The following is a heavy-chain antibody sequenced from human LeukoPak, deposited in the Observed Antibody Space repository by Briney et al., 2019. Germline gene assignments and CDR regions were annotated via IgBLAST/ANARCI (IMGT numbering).Heavy chain of an antibody. CDR2: INPNSGGT. CDR3: ARARVYYDPILVFDY. D-gene: IGHD3-22*01. CDR1: GYTFTGNY. V-gene: IGHV1-2*02. J-gene: IGHJ4*02. Sequence: ASVKVSCKASGYTFTGNYLHWVRQAPGHGLEWMGWINPNSGGTNYAQKFQGRVTMTRDTSISTAYMEMTRLRSDDPAVYFCARARVYYDPILVFDYWGQGTWSPSPQ.